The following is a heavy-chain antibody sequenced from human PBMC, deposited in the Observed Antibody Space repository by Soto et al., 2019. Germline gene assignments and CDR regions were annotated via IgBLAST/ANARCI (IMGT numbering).Heavy chain of an antibody. CDR3: ARGYGDPY. D-gene: IGHD4-17*01. V-gene: IGHV4-59*01. CDR1: Y. J-gene: IGHJ4*02. CDR2: IYYSGST. Sequence: YWSWIRQPPGKGLEWIGYIYYSGSTNYNPSLKSRVTISVDTSKNQFSLKLSSVTAADTAVYYCARGYGDPYWGQGTLITVSS.